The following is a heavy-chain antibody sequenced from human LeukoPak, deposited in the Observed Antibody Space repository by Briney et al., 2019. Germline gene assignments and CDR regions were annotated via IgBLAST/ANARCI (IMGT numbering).Heavy chain of an antibody. V-gene: IGHV1-69*04. D-gene: IGHD3/OR15-3a*01. CDR3: AGAIGLPVSHY. J-gene: IGHJ4*02. CDR2: IIPILGIA. CDR1: GGTFSSYA. Sequence: ASVKVSCKASGGTFSSYAISWVRQAPGQGLEWMGRIIPILGIANYAQKFQGRVTITADKSTSTAYMELSGLRSEDTAVYYCAGAIGLPVSHYWGQGTLVTVSS.